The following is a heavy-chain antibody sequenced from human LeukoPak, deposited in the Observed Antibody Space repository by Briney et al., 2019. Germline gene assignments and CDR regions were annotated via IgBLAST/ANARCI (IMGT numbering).Heavy chain of an antibody. J-gene: IGHJ4*02. D-gene: IGHD6-13*01. CDR2: ISSSSSYI. V-gene: IGHV3-21*01. Sequence: GGSLRLSCAASGFTFSSYSMNWVRQAPGKGLEWVSSISSSSSYIYYADSVKGRFTISRDNAKNSLYLQMNSLRAEDTAVYYCARDLAAAGLDYWGQGTLVAVSS. CDR3: ARDLAAAGLDY. CDR1: GFTFSSYS.